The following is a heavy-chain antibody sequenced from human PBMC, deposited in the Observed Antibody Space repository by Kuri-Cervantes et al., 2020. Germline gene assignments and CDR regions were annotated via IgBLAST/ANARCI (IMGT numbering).Heavy chain of an antibody. Sequence: GESLKISCAASGFTFINYAMSWVRQAPGKGLEWVSSISGSGGSTYYADSVKGLFTISRDNFKNTLYLQMNSLRAEDTAVYYCAKDVSEYYGSGSYYNWFADAFDIWGQGTMVTVSS. V-gene: IGHV3-23*01. J-gene: IGHJ3*02. CDR2: ISGSGGST. CDR1: GFTFINYA. D-gene: IGHD3-10*01. CDR3: AKDVSEYYGSGSYYNWFADAFDI.